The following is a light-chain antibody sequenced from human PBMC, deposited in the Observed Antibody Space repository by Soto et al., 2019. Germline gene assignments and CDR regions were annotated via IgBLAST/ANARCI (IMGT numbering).Light chain of an antibody. CDR1: QGISSY. CDR3: QQYYSYHRT. Sequence: AIRMTQSPSSFSASTGDRVTITCRASQGISSYLAWYQQKPGKAPKLLIYAASTLQSGVPSRFSGSGSGTDCTLTISCLQSEDFATYYCQQYYSYHRTVGQGTKVEIK. V-gene: IGKV1-8*01. CDR2: AAS. J-gene: IGKJ1*01.